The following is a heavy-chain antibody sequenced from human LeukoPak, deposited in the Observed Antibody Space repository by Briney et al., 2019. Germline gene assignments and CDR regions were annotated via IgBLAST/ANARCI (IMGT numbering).Heavy chain of an antibody. V-gene: IGHV4-4*09. CDR3: ARGRGAVAGPYSPVDY. Sequence: NPSETLSLTCTVSGGSISSYYWSWIRQPPGKGLEWIGYIYTSGSTNYNPSLKSRVTISVDTSKNQFSLKLSSVTAADTAVYYCARGRGAVAGPYSPVDYWGQGTLVTVSS. CDR2: IYTSGST. J-gene: IGHJ4*02. CDR1: GGSISSYY. D-gene: IGHD6-19*01.